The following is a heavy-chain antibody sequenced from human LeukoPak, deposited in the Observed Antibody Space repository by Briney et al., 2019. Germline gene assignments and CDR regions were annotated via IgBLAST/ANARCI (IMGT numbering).Heavy chain of an antibody. Sequence: ASVRVSCKASGYTFTGYYMHWVRQAPGQGLEWMGWISPNSGGTNYAQKFQGRVTMTRDTSISTAYMELSRLRPDDTAVYYCARDVLVVVPAATSYYYYMDVWGKGTTVTVSS. CDR3: ARDVLVVVPAATSYYYYMDV. CDR2: ISPNSGGT. J-gene: IGHJ6*03. CDR1: GYTFTGYY. D-gene: IGHD2-2*01. V-gene: IGHV1-2*02.